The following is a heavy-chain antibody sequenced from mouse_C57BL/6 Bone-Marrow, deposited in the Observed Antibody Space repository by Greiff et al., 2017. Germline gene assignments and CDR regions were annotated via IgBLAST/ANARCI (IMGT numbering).Heavy chain of an antibody. J-gene: IGHJ3*01. Sequence: VQLQQSGAELAKPGASVKLSCKASGYTFTSYWMHWVKQRPGQGLEWIGYINPSSGYTKYNQKFKDKATLTGDKTSSTAYMQLSSLTYEDTAVYYCASYGYDLAWFAYWGQGTLVTVSA. CDR1: GYTFTSYW. V-gene: IGHV1-7*01. D-gene: IGHD2-2*01. CDR2: INPSSGYT. CDR3: ASYGYDLAWFAY.